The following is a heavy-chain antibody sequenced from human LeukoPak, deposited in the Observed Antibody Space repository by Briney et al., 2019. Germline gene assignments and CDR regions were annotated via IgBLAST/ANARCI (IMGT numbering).Heavy chain of an antibody. J-gene: IGHJ5*02. CDR3: ARSRSYYWFDP. Sequence: HGASLKISCKGSGYIFSNYWIGWVRQLPGKGLEWMGIIYPGDSDTRYSPSFQGQVTISADKSISTAYLQWSSLKASDTAMYYCARSRSYYWFDPGAREPWSPSPQ. CDR2: IYPGDSDT. V-gene: IGHV5-51*01. D-gene: IGHD3-10*01. CDR1: GYIFSNYW.